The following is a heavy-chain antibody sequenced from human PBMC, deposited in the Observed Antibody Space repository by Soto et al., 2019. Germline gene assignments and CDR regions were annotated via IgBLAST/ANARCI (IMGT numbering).Heavy chain of an antibody. V-gene: IGHV3-23*01. CDR1: GFTFSSYA. D-gene: IGHD3-16*01. J-gene: IGHJ5*02. Sequence: GWSLRLSCAASGFTFSSYAMNWVRQTPGKGLEWVSAIGRGGDSAYYADSVKGRFTISRDNSKNTVFLQMNSLRVEDTAVYYCARDLYYYDFSLDDSWGQGTLVTVS. CDR3: ARDLYYYDFSLDDS. CDR2: IGRGGDSA.